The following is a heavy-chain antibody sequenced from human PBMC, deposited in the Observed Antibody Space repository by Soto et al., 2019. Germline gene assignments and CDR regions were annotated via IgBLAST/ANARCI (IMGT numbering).Heavy chain of an antibody. V-gene: IGHV3-9*01. Sequence: LRLSCAASGFSIDDFAMHWVRQAPGKGLEWVSSISWDSGKIGYADSVTGRFSVSRDNAKNSLFLQMSSLKPEDTAFYFCAKDIPGRYGDYESTWFEPWGQGTLVTVSS. J-gene: IGHJ5*02. CDR2: ISWDSGKI. CDR1: GFSIDDFA. CDR3: AKDIPGRYGDYESTWFEP. D-gene: IGHD4-17*01.